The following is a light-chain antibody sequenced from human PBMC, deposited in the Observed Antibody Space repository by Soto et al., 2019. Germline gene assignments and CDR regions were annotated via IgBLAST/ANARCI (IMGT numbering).Light chain of an antibody. J-gene: IGKJ4*01. CDR2: DAS. V-gene: IGKV1-33*01. CDR1: QGISNY. CDR3: QQYDSPPLT. Sequence: DIQMTQSPSSLSASVGDRVTITCQASQGISNYLNWYQQKPGKAPKLLIYDASKLETGVSSRFSGSGSGADFTFTVSSLQPEDIATSYCQQYDSPPLTFGAGTRVEIK.